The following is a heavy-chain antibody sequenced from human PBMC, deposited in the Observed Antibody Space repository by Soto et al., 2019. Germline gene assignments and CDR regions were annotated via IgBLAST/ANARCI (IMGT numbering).Heavy chain of an antibody. D-gene: IGHD1-26*01. CDR3: ARDEAFSAPYYLDY. CDR1: EFTFSSHL. J-gene: IGHJ4*02. V-gene: IGHV3-30*03. CDR2: ISNDGDYK. Sequence: VQLVESGGGVVQPERSLRLSCVASEFTFSSHLMHWVRQAPGKGLEWVAFISNDGDYKNYADSVKGRFTISRDNSKDTVYLEIHSLRPEDTALYHCARDEAFSAPYYLDYWGQGTLVIVS.